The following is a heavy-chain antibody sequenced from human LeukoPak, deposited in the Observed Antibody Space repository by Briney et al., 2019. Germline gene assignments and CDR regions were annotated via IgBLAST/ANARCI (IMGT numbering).Heavy chain of an antibody. V-gene: IGHV4-59*01. Sequence: SETLSLTCTVSGGSISGYYWSWIRQPPGKGLEWIGYIYYSGSTNYNPSLKSRVTISVDTSKNQFSLKLSSVTAADTAVYYCARAGIAAAGTEGGNWFDPWGQGTLVTVSS. CDR1: GGSISGYY. D-gene: IGHD6-13*01. J-gene: IGHJ5*02. CDR2: IYYSGST. CDR3: ARAGIAAAGTEGGNWFDP.